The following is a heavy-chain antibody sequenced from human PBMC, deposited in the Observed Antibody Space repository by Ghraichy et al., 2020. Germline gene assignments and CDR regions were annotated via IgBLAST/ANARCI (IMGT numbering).Heavy chain of an antibody. CDR2: IKYDGTNK. J-gene: IGHJ6*02. D-gene: IGHD3-16*01. CDR1: GFTFGLSG. Sequence: GGSLRLSCKASGFTFGLSGMHWVRQAPGKGLEWVAFIKYDGTNKYYGGSVKGRFTISRDNSENTLYLQMNSLTTEDTGLYYCGKDLRQSDGTDWGSSGLDVWGQGTAVTVSS. CDR3: GKDLRQSDGTDWGSSGLDV. V-gene: IGHV3-30*02.